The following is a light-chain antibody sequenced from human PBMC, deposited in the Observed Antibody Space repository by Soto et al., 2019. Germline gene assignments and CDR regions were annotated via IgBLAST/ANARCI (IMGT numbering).Light chain of an antibody. CDR2: GST. J-gene: IGLJ1*01. Sequence: QPVLTQPPSVSGAPGQRVTISCTGSSSNIGAGYDVHWYQHLPGTAPKFLIYGSTNRPSGVPDRFSGSKSGTSASLAITGLQAEDEADYYCQSYDSSLSGYVFGTGTKLTVL. V-gene: IGLV1-40*01. CDR3: QSYDSSLSGYV. CDR1: SSNIGAGYD.